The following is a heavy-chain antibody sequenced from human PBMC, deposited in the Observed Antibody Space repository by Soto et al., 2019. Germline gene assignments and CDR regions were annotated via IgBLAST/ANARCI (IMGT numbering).Heavy chain of an antibody. CDR3: AREARVVVVAAPTRLTDWFDP. V-gene: IGHV1-69*12. D-gene: IGHD2-15*01. Sequence: QVQLVQSGAEVKKPGSSVKVSCKASGGTFSSYAISWVRQAPGQGLEWMGGIIPIFGTANYAQKFQGRVTITADESTSTAYMELSSLRSEDTAVYYCAREARVVVVAAPTRLTDWFDPWGQGTLVTVSS. J-gene: IGHJ5*02. CDR2: IIPIFGTA. CDR1: GGTFSSYA.